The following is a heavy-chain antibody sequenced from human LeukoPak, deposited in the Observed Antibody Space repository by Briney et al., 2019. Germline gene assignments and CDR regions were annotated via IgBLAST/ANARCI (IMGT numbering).Heavy chain of an antibody. CDR3: ARARIVGATSLFDY. J-gene: IGHJ4*02. Sequence: SETLSLTCAVYGGSFSGYYWSWIRQPPGKGLEWIGYIYYSGSTNYNPSLKSRVTISVDTSKNQFSLKLSSVTAADTAVYYCARARIVGATSLFDYWGQGILVTVSS. D-gene: IGHD1-26*01. CDR2: IYYSGST. CDR1: GGSFSGYY. V-gene: IGHV4-59*01.